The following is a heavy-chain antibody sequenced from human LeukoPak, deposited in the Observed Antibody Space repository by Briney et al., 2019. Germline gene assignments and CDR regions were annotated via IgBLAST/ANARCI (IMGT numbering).Heavy chain of an antibody. D-gene: IGHD5-24*01. CDR2: ISGSGGST. CDR1: GFTFSSYA. V-gene: IGHV3-23*01. CDR3: AKSADGVHFYYYGMDV. J-gene: IGHJ6*02. Sequence: GGSLRLSCAASGFTFSSYAMSWVRQAPGKGLEWVSAISGSGGSTYYADSVKGRFTISRDNSKNTLYLQMNSLRAEDTAVYYCAKSADGVHFYYYGMDVWGQGTTVTVSS.